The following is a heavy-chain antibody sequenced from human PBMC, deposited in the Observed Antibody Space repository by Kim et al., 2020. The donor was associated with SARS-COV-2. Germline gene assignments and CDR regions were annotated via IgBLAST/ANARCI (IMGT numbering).Heavy chain of an antibody. CDR1: GFTFSSYG. CDR2: IWYDGSNK. Sequence: GGSLRLSCAASGFTFSSYGMHWVRQAPGKGLEWVAVIWYDGSNKYYADSVKGRFTISRDNSKNTLYLQMNSLRAEDTAVYYCARDMGVGGRHYYDSSGYDYWGQGTLVTVSS. CDR3: ARDMGVGGRHYYDSSGYDY. D-gene: IGHD3-22*01. J-gene: IGHJ4*02. V-gene: IGHV3-33*01.